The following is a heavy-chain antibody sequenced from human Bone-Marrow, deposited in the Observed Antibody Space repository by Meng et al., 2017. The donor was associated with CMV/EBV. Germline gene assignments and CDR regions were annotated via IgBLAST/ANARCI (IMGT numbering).Heavy chain of an antibody. CDR1: GYTFTGYY. CDR2: INPNSGGT. J-gene: IGHJ4*02. V-gene: IGHV1-2*02. Sequence: ASVKVSCKASGYTFTGYYMHWVRQAPGQGLEWMGWINPNSGGTNYAQKFQGRVTMTRDTSISTAYMELSRLRSDDTAVYYCARDEQQHHGPSDHWGQGTLVTVSS. D-gene: IGHD6-13*01. CDR3: ARDEQQHHGPSDH.